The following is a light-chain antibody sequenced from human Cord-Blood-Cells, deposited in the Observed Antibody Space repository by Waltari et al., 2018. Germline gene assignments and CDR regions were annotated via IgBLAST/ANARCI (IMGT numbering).Light chain of an antibody. CDR3: NSRDSSGNHYV. CDR1: SLRRYY. Sequence: SSELTQDPAVSVALGQTVRITCPGDSLRRYYASWYQQKPGQAPVLVIYGKNNRPSGIPDRFSGSSSGNTASLTITGAQAEDEADYYCNSRDSSGNHYVFGTGTKVTVL. V-gene: IGLV3-19*01. J-gene: IGLJ1*01. CDR2: GKN.